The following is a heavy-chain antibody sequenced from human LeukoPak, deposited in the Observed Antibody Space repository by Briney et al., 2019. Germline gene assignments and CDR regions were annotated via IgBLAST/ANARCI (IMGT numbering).Heavy chain of an antibody. J-gene: IGHJ4*02. CDR1: GISPSNYA. CDR3: AKRGVVIRGILVIGYHQEAYHYDF. V-gene: IGHV3-23*01. CDR2: ISERGGST. D-gene: IGHD3-10*01. Sequence: GGSLRLSCVVSGISPSNYAMTWIRQAPGKGLEWVSYISERGGSTTYADSVKGRFTISRDTSLNTLYLRMNNLRAEDTAVYFCAKRGVVIRGILVIGYHQEAYHYDFWGQGVLVTVSS.